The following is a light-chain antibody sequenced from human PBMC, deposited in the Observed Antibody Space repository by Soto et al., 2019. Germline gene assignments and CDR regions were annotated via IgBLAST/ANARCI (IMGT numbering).Light chain of an antibody. CDR1: QSISSSY. CDR3: QQRGSSPLT. Sequence: EIVLTQSPGTLSLSAGERATLSCRASQSISSSYFAWYQQKPGQAPRLLIYGASTRATGIPDRFSASGSGTDFSLTISRLEPEDFAVYYCQQRGSSPLTFGGGTKVETK. V-gene: IGKV3-20*01. CDR2: GAS. J-gene: IGKJ4*01.